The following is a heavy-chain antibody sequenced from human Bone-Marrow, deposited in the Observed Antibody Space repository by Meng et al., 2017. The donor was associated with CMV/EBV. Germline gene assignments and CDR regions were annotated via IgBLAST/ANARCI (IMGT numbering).Heavy chain of an antibody. V-gene: IGHV3-15*01. D-gene: IGHD6-6*01. Sequence: GGSLRLSCAASGFTFSNAWMSWVRQAPGKGLEWVGRIKSKTDGGTTDYAAPVKGRFTISRDDSKNTLYLQMNSLKTEDTAVYYCTTDRPVAARHYGMDVWGQGTTVTVPS. CDR1: GFTFSNAW. CDR3: TTDRPVAARHYGMDV. CDR2: IKSKTDGGTT. J-gene: IGHJ6*02.